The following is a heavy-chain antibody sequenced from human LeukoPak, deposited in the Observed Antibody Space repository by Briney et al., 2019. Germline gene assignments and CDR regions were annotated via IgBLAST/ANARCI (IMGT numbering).Heavy chain of an antibody. CDR1: GGTFSSYA. CDR3: ARAGYYGSGSYYFDY. J-gene: IGHJ4*02. V-gene: IGHV1-69*05. Sequence: GASVKVSCKASGGTFSSYAISWVRQAPGQGLEWMGGIIPIFGTANCAQKFQGRVTITTDESTSTAYMELSSLRSEDTAVYYCARAGYYGSGSYYFDYWGQGTLVTVSS. CDR2: IIPIFGTA. D-gene: IGHD3-10*01.